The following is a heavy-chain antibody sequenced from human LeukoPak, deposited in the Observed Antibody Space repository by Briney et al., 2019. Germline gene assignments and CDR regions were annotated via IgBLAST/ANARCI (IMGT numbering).Heavy chain of an antibody. CDR3: ARVVAVPAKDY. Sequence: GGSLRLSCAASGFTFSSYGMHWVRQAPGKGLEWVAVISYDGSNKYYADSVKGRFTISRDNSKNTLYLQMNSLRAEDTAVYYCARVVAVPAKDYWGQGTLVTVSS. J-gene: IGHJ4*02. D-gene: IGHD6-19*01. CDR2: ISYDGSNK. V-gene: IGHV3-30*03. CDR1: GFTFSSYG.